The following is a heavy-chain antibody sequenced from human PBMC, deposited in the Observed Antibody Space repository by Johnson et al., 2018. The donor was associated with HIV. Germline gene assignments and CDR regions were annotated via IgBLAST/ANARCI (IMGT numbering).Heavy chain of an antibody. CDR2: ISYDGSVQ. CDR3: AKPLRYFDWLDAFDI. Sequence: QVQLVESGGGLVQPGGSLRLSCVASGFTFVGHAMHWVRQAPGAGLDWVAAISYDGSVQSYADSVKGRFTISRDNSKNTLYLQVDSLRAEDTAVYYCAKPLRYFDWLDAFDIWGQGTMVTVSS. CDR1: GFTFVGHA. V-gene: IGHV3-30-3*02. J-gene: IGHJ3*02. D-gene: IGHD3-9*01.